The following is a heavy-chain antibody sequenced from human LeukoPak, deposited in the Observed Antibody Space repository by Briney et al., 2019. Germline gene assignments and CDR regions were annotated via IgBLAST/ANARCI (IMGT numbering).Heavy chain of an antibody. Sequence: GSLRLSCAASGFTFATYAMGWVRQAPGKGLEWVSAMGGSGGRTFYADSVKGRFTISGDNSKNTLYLQTNSLRAEDTAAYYCAKVDLGAVVDGAYFDYWGQGTLVTVSS. J-gene: IGHJ4*02. CDR3: AKVDLGAVVDGAYFDY. CDR1: GFTFATYA. V-gene: IGHV3-23*01. CDR2: MGGSGGRT. D-gene: IGHD3-10*01.